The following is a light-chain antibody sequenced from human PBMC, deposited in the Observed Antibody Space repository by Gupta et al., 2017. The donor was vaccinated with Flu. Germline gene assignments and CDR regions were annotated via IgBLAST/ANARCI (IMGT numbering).Light chain of an antibody. CDR3: AAWDDSLNGGV. CDR2: RNN. Sequence: QSVLTQPPSASGTPGQSVTISCSGSSSNIGSNYVYWYQQLPGTAPKILIDRNNQRPSGVTDRFSGSKSGNSASLTITGLRSEDEAEYYCAAWDDSLNGGVFGGGTKLTVL. J-gene: IGLJ3*02. CDR1: SSNIGSNY. V-gene: IGLV1-47*01.